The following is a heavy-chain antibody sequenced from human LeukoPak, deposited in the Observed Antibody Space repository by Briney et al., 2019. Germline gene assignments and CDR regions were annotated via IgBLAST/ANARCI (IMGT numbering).Heavy chain of an antibody. Sequence: GASVKVSCKASGYTFTSYDINWVRQATGQGLEWMGWMNPNSGNTGYAQKFQGRVTMTRNTSISTAYMELSSLRSEDTAVYYCARGRLGYSSSWYVYLGPDYYYYYYMDVWGKGTTVTIPS. V-gene: IGHV1-8*01. CDR1: GYTFTSYD. J-gene: IGHJ6*03. D-gene: IGHD6-13*01. CDR3: ARGRLGYSSSWYVYLGPDYYYYYYMDV. CDR2: MNPNSGNT.